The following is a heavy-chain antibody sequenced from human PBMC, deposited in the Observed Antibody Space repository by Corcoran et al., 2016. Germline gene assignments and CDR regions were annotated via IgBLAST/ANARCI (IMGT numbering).Heavy chain of an antibody. V-gene: IGHV4-39*07. Sequence: QLQLQESGPGLVKPSETLSLTCTVSGGSISSSSYYWGWIRKPPGKGLEWIGSIYYSGSTYYNPSLKSRVTISVDTSKNQFSLKLSAVTAADTAVYYCARSGGDYDFWSGYYDSKIDPWRQGTLVTVSS. CDR3: ARSGGDYDFWSGYYDSKIDP. J-gene: IGHJ5*02. D-gene: IGHD3-3*01. CDR1: GGSISSSSYY. CDR2: IYYSGST.